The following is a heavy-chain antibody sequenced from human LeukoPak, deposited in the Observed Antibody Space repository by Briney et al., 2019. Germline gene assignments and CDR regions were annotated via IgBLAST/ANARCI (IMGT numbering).Heavy chain of an antibody. Sequence: GGSLRLSCAASGFTCSSYEMHWVRQAPGKRLEWVSYIISYCSTIYYADSVKGRFTISRDNAKNSLYLQMNSLRAEDTAVYYCAREIFGSGSYPDFWGQGTLVTVSS. V-gene: IGHV3-48*03. D-gene: IGHD3-10*01. CDR2: IISYCSTI. CDR3: AREIFGSGSYPDF. J-gene: IGHJ4*02. CDR1: GFTCSSYE.